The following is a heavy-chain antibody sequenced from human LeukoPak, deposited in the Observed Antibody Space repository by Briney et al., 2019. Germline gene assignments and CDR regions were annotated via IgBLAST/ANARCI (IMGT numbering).Heavy chain of an antibody. J-gene: IGHJ5*02. D-gene: IGHD2-2*01. Sequence: GQSLKISCKGSGYSVTSYWISCVRQMPAKGLEWMGRIEPSDFYTNDSPSFQGHVTISADKSISTAYLQWSSLKASDTAMYYCARQALFSSTSLYWFDPWGQGTLVTVSS. CDR1: GYSVTSYW. V-gene: IGHV5-10-1*01. CDR3: ARQALFSSTSLYWFDP. CDR2: IEPSDFYT.